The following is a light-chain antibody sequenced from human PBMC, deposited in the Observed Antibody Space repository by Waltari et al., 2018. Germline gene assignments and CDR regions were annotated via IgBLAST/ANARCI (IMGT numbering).Light chain of an antibody. CDR3: QTGGHGTWV. J-gene: IGLJ3*02. CDR1: SWHSTNI. CDR2: VNSDGSH. V-gene: IGLV4-69*01. Sequence: QLVLTQSPSASASLGASVKLTCTLSSWHSTNIIAWHQQQPEKGPRYLMKVNSDGSHSKGDQIPDRFSGSSSGVEHYLTISSLQSEDEADYYCQTGGHGTWVFGGGTKLTVL.